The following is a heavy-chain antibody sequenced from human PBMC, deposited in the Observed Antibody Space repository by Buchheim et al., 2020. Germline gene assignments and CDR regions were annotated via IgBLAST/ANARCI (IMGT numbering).Heavy chain of an antibody. V-gene: IGHV3-23*01. J-gene: IGHJ6*03. D-gene: IGHD2-15*01. CDR3: AKESVYCSGGSCYYYYYYMDV. CDR2: ISGSGGST. Sequence: EVQLLESGGGLVQPGGSLRLSCAASGFTFSSYAMSWVRQAPGKGLEWVSAISGSGGSTYYADFVKGRFTISRDNSKNTLYLQMNSLRAEDTAVYYCAKESVYCSGGSCYYYYYYMDVWGKGTT. CDR1: GFTFSSYA.